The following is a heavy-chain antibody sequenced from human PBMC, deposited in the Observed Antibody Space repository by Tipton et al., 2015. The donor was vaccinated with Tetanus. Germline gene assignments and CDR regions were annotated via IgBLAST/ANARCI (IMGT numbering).Heavy chain of an antibody. Sequence: SLRLSCAASGFIFSSYGIHWVRQAPGKGLEWVAVSWYDGTDTYYADAVKGRFTISRDKSKNTLYLQMNSLRAEDTAVYYCAREADCSGGSCFSGDFDNWGQGTQVTVSS. J-gene: IGHJ4*02. CDR3: AREADCSGGSCFSGDFDN. CDR2: SWYDGTDT. CDR1: GFIFSSYG. D-gene: IGHD2-15*01. V-gene: IGHV3-33*01.